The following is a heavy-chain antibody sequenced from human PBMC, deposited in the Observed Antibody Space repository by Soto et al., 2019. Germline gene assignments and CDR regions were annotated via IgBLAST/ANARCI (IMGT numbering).Heavy chain of an antibody. V-gene: IGHV5-51*01. CDR1: GYSFTSYW. Sequence: GESLRISCTGVGYSFTSYWIGWVRQMPGKGLEWMGIIYPGDSDTRYSPSFQGQVTISADKSITTAYLQWSSLKASDTAMYYCARGYCTTTICDPWFDPWGQGTLVTVSS. CDR3: ARGYCTTTICDPWFDP. J-gene: IGHJ5*02. CDR2: IYPGDSDT. D-gene: IGHD2-2*01.